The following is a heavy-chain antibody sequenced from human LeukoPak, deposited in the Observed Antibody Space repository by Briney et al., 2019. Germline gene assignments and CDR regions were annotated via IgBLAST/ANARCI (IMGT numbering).Heavy chain of an antibody. CDR3: ARGGVGLLIIPGWEYDYYGLDV. D-gene: IGHD3/OR15-3a*01. J-gene: IGHJ6*02. Sequence: GGSLRLSCAASGFTLSTYSMIWVRQAAGKGLEWVSSISSSASYMYYADSVKGRFTISRDNAKNSPYLQMNSLRAEDTAVYYCARGGVGLLIIPGWEYDYYGLDVWGQGTTVTVSS. CDR2: ISSSASYM. V-gene: IGHV3-21*01. CDR1: GFTLSTYS.